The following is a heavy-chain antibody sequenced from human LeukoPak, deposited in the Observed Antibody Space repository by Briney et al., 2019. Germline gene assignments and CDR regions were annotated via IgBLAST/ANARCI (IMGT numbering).Heavy chain of an antibody. CDR1: GFTFSSYA. CDR3: AFSPLGFNYGYAY. V-gene: IGHV3-23*01. Sequence: GGSLRLSCAASGFTFSSYAMNWVRQAPGKGLEWVSSLSDGGHSSFYADSVKGRFTIYRDDSQNILYLQMNHLSGDDTALYYCAFSPLGFNYGYAYWGQGTLVTVSS. J-gene: IGHJ4*02. CDR2: LSDGGHSS. D-gene: IGHD5-18*01.